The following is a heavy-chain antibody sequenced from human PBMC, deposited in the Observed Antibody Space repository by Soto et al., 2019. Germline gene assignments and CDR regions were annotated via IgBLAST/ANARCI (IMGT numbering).Heavy chain of an antibody. CDR2: IYYSGST. CDR3: ARQVGGRAPWYY. J-gene: IGHJ4*02. D-gene: IGHD2-2*01. CDR1: GGAISSYY. V-gene: IGHV4-59*08. Sequence: QVQLPESGPGLVKPSETLSLTCTVSGGAISSYYWSWIRQPPGQGLECIGYIYYSGSTNYNPSLKRRVTISVDTSKNQFSAKLISVPAADPAVYYCARQVGGRAPWYYWGQGTLVTVSS.